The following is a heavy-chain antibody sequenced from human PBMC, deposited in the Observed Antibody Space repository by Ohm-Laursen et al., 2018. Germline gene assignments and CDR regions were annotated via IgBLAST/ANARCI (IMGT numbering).Heavy chain of an antibody. CDR1: GFTFDDYA. CDR3: AKALYDSSGYYPLFVY. J-gene: IGHJ4*02. Sequence: SLRLSCSASGFTFDDYAMHWVRQAPGKGLEWVSGISWNSGSIGYADSVKGRFTISRDNAKNSLYLQMNSLRAEDTALYYCAKALYDSSGYYPLFVYWGQGTLVTVSS. CDR2: ISWNSGSI. V-gene: IGHV3-9*01. D-gene: IGHD3-22*01.